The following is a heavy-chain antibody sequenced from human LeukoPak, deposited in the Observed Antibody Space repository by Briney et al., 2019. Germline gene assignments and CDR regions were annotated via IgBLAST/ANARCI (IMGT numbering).Heavy chain of an antibody. V-gene: IGHV1-18*01. Sequence: ASVKVSCKTSGYTFTSYGISWVRQAPGQGLEWMAWINPSNGNTKDARNLQGRVTMTTDTSTNTAYMELRNLRSSGTAVYYCATGGTYSSFDHWGQGTLVTVSS. J-gene: IGHJ4*02. CDR2: INPSNGNT. CDR1: GYTFTSYG. D-gene: IGHD4-11*01. CDR3: ATGGTYSSFDH.